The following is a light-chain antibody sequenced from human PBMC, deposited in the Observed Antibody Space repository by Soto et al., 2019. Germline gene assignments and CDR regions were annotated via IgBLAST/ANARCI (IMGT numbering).Light chain of an antibody. CDR2: DDS. CDR3: QGWDSSSDHLYV. Sequence: SYELTQPPSVSVAPGQTARITCGGTNIGSKTVHWYQQKPGQAPVLVVYDDSDRPSGIPERFSGSNSGNTATLTISRVEAGDEAEYFCQGWDSSSDHLYVFXTGTKVTVL. V-gene: IGLV3-21*02. J-gene: IGLJ1*01. CDR1: NIGSKT.